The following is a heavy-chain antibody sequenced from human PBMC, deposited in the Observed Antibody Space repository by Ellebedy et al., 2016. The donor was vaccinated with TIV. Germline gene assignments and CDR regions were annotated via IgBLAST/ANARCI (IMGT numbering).Heavy chain of an antibody. V-gene: IGHV3-23*01. J-gene: IGHJ3*02. CDR3: ASGFVHYGAFDI. CDR1: GFTFKNYA. Sequence: GGSLRLXCVASGFTFKNYAMTWVRQAPGKGLEWVSVISANGDITYHADSVNGRFTNSRDNSRNILYLQMNSLRAEDTAVYYCASGFVHYGAFDIWGQGAVVTVSS. CDR2: ISANGDIT. D-gene: IGHD5-12*01.